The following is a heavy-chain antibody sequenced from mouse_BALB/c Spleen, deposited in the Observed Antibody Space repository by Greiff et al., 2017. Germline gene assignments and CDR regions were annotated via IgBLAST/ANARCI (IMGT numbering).Heavy chain of an antibody. CDR1: GFTFSSYT. CDR3: ARQDYYGSSYFDD. CDR2: ISNGGGST. V-gene: IGHV5-12-2*01. D-gene: IGHD1-1*01. J-gene: IGHJ2*01. Sequence: EVQLVESGGGLVQPGGSLKLSCAASGFTFSSYTMSWVRQTPEKRLEWVAYISNGGGSTYYPDTVKGRFTISSDNAKNTLYLQMSSLKSEDTAMYDCARQDYYGSSYFDDWGQGTTLTVSS.